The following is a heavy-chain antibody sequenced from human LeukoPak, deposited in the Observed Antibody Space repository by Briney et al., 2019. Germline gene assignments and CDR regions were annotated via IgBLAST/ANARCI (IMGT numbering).Heavy chain of an antibody. D-gene: IGHD3-10*02. CDR1: GFTFSSYE. V-gene: IGHV3-48*03. CDR3: AELGITMIGGV. Sequence: PGGSLRPSCAASGFTFSSYEMNWVRQAPGQGLVWVSYISSSGSTIYYADSVKGRFTISRDNAKNSLYLQMNSLRAEDTAVYYCAELGITMIGGVWGKGTTVTISS. J-gene: IGHJ6*04. CDR2: ISSSGSTI.